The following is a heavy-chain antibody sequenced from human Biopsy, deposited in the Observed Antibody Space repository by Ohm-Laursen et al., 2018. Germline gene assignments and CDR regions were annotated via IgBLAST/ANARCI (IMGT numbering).Heavy chain of an antibody. J-gene: IGHJ1*01. CDR1: GYTFTGQY. D-gene: IGHD2-15*01. CDR3: AKGQDLRGGAEYFQH. CDR2: INPHSGTT. Sequence: ASVKVSCKASGYTFTGQYLHWVRQVPGQGLEWMGWINPHSGTTKFAQDFQGRVTMTRDTSITTAYMELRRLRSDGTAVYYCAKGQDLRGGAEYFQHRGQGALVTVSS. V-gene: IGHV1-2*02.